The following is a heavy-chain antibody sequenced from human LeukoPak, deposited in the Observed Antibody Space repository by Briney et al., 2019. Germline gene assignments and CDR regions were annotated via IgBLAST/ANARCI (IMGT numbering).Heavy chain of an antibody. D-gene: IGHD3-22*01. CDR3: ARVKYDSSGYYGILDY. CDR2: ISSSSSYI. Sequence: GSLRLSCAASGFTFSSYSMNWVRQAPGKGLEWVSSISSSSSYIYYADSVKGRFTISRDNAKNSLYLQMNSLRAEDTAMYYCARVKYDSSGYYGILDYWGQGTLVTVSS. J-gene: IGHJ4*02. CDR1: GFTFSSYS. V-gene: IGHV3-21*01.